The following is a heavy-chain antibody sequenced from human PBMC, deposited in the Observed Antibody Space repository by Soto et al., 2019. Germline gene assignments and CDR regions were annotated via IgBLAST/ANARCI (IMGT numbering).Heavy chain of an antibody. J-gene: IGHJ6*02. CDR2: ISSTSSTI. CDR3: ATYYGSGSYFPDHYYYGMDV. Sequence: LRLSCAASGFTFSIYSMNWVRQAPGKGLEWISYISSTSSTIYYADSVKGRFTISRDNAKNSLYLQMNSLRAEDTAVYYCATYYGSGSYFPDHYYYGMDVWGQGTTVTVSS. CDR1: GFTFSIYS. D-gene: IGHD3-10*01. V-gene: IGHV3-48*01.